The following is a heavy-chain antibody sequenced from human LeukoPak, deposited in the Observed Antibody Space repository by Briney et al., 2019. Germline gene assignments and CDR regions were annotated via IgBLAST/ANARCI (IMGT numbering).Heavy chain of an antibody. J-gene: IGHJ4*02. D-gene: IGHD3/OR15-3a*01. CDR2: IYYSGNT. CDR1: GGSFSHYY. V-gene: IGHV4-39*01. Sequence: SETLSLTCAVYGGSFSHYYWVWIRQPPGKGLEWIGSIYYSGNTYYNASLKSQVSISIDTSKNQFSLRLTSVTAADTAVYYCARQTGSGLFILPGGQGTLVTVSS. CDR3: ARQTGSGLFILP.